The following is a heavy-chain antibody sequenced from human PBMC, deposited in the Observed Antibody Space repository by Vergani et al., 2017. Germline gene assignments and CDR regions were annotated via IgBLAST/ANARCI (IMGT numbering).Heavy chain of an antibody. Sequence: EVQLVESGGGLVQPGGSLRRSCAASGFTFSSYSMNWVRQAPGKGLAWVSYISSSSSTIYYADSVKGRFTISRDNAKNSLYLQMNSLRAEDTAVYYCAREGYHNSVWYLGWFDPWGQGTLVTVSS. CDR1: GFTFSSYS. CDR3: AREGYHNSVWYLGWFDP. D-gene: IGHD6-19*01. CDR2: ISSSSSTI. V-gene: IGHV3-48*01. J-gene: IGHJ5*02.